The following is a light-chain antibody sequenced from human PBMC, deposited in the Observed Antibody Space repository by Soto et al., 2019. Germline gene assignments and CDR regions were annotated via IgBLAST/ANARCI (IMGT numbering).Light chain of an antibody. J-gene: IGKJ1*01. V-gene: IGKV1-5*03. CDR1: QSVSIW. CDR3: QQYNTFST. CDR2: KAP. Sequence: DIQMTQSPSTLSASVGDRVTITCRASQSVSIWLAWYQQKLGKAPNLLIYKAPILETAVPSRFTGSGSGTEFTLTISSLQPDDFATYYCQQYNTFSTLGQGTKMEMK.